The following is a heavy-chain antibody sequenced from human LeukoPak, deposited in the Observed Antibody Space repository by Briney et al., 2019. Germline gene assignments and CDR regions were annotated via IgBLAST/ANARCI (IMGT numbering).Heavy chain of an antibody. D-gene: IGHD3-10*01. Sequence: GGSLRLSCVASGVTFSSYGMHWVRQAPGKGLEWVTVTSYDGNNKYYADSVKGRFTISRDNSKNMLYLQMNSLRVEDTAVYYCAKDSGLFYYYGMDVWGQGTTVNVSS. CDR1: GVTFSSYG. CDR2: TSYDGNNK. V-gene: IGHV3-30*18. CDR3: AKDSGLFYYYGMDV. J-gene: IGHJ6*02.